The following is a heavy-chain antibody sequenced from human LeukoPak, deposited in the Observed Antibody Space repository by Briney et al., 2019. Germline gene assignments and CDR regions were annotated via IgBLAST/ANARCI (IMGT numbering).Heavy chain of an antibody. CDR1: GGSIRSYY. D-gene: IGHD2-2*01. CDR3: ARVGCSSTSCYGGLDY. Sequence: SETLSLIRTVSGGSIRSYYWSWIRQPSGKGLEWIGRHYTSVSTTYNPSLKSRVTMSGDTSKTQFSLKRSSGTAADPAVYYWARVGCSSTSCYGGLDYWGQGTLVTVSS. CDR2: HYTSVST. J-gene: IGHJ4*02. V-gene: IGHV4-4*07.